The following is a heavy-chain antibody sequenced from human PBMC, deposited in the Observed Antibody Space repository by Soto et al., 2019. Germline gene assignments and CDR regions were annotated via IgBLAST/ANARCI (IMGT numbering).Heavy chain of an antibody. CDR3: AAGNLFAAGWFDP. CDR2: IYYSGST. CDR1: GGSISSYY. J-gene: IGHJ5*02. Sequence: PSETLSLPSTVTGGSISSYYWSRIRQPPGKGLEWIGYIYYSGSTNYNPSLKSRVTISIDTSKNQFSLKLSSVTAADTAVYYCAAGNLFAAGWFDPWGQGTLVTVSS. V-gene: IGHV4-59*08. D-gene: IGHD6-13*01.